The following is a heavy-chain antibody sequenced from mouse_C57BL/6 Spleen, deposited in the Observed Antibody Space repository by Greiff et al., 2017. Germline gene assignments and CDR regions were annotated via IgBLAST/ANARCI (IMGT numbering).Heavy chain of an antibody. CDR1: GYTFTSYW. CDR2: IYPGSGST. D-gene: IGHD1-1*01. Sequence: VQLQQPGAELVKPGASVKMSCKASGYTFTSYWITWVKQRPGQGLEWIGDIYPGSGSTNYNEKFKSKATLPVDTSSSTAYMQLSSLTSEDSAVYYCATGGAVVGRRYFDVWGTGTTVTVSS. V-gene: IGHV1-55*01. J-gene: IGHJ1*03. CDR3: ATGGAVVGRRYFDV.